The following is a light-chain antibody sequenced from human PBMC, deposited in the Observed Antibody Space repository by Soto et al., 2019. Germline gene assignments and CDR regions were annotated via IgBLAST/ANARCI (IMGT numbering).Light chain of an antibody. CDR2: AAS. CDR1: QSISSY. J-gene: IGKJ5*01. Sequence: DIQMTQSPSSLSASVGDRVTITCRASQSISSYLNWYQQKPGKAPKLLIYAASSLQSGVPSRFSGSGSGTDFTLTISSLQPEDFATYYCQQSYSTLPITCGQGTRLEI. V-gene: IGKV1-39*01. CDR3: QQSYSTLPIT.